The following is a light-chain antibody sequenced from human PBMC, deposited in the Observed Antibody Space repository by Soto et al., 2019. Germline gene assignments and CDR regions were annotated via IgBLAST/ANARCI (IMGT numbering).Light chain of an antibody. J-gene: IGLJ1*01. CDR1: SSDVGGYNY. CDR2: DVS. Sequence: QSALTQPASVSGSPGQSIAISCTGTSSDVGGYNYVSWYQQHPGKAPKLMIYDVSNRPSGVSDRFSGSKSGNTASLTISGLQAEDEADYYCSSYTSISTPYVIGTGTKLTVL. CDR3: SSYTSISTPYV. V-gene: IGLV2-14*01.